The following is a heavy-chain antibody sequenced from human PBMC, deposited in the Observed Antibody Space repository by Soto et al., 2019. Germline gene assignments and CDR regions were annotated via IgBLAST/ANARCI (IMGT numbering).Heavy chain of an antibody. CDR1: GGTFSSYT. J-gene: IGHJ5*02. V-gene: IGHV1-69*04. Sequence: ASVKVSCKASGGTFSSYTISWVRQAPGQGLEWMGRIIPILGIANYAQKFQGRVTITADKSTSTAYMELSSLRSEDTAVYYCARDSPNPSRFDDFWSGYPPFDGFDPWGQGTLVTVSS. CDR3: ARDSPNPSRFDDFWSGYPPFDGFDP. CDR2: IIPILGIA. D-gene: IGHD3-3*01.